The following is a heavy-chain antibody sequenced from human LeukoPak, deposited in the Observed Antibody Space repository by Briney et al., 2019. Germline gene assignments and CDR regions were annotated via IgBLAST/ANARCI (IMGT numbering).Heavy chain of an antibody. CDR2: INPNSGDT. V-gene: IGHV1-2*02. CDR1: GYTFTGYS. J-gene: IGHJ5*02. D-gene: IGHD4-17*01. Sequence: ASVMVSCKASGYTFTGYSIYWVRQAPGQGLEWMGWINPNSGDTNFAQKFQDRVTLTRDTSISTAYMELTNLRNDDTAVYYCARPNGDYYNWFDPWGQGTLVTVSS. CDR3: ARPNGDYYNWFDP.